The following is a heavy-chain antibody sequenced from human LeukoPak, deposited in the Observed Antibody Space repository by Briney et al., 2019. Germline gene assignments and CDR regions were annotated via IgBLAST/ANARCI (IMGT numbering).Heavy chain of an antibody. D-gene: IGHD3-9*01. CDR1: GFTFSSYG. CDR3: AKDIIPTGYDILTGYLPGLDY. J-gene: IGHJ4*02. V-gene: IGHV3-30*02. Sequence: GGSLRLSCAASGFTFSSYGMHWVRQAPGKGLEWVAFIRYDGSNKYYADSVKGRFTISRDNAKNSLYLQMNSLRAEDTALYYCAKDIIPTGYDILTGYLPGLDYWGQGTLVTVSS. CDR2: IRYDGSNK.